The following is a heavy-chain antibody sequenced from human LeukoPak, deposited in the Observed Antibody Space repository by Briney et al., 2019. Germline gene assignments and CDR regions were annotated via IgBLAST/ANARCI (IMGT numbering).Heavy chain of an antibody. CDR2: ISSSSSYI. Sequence: GSLRLSCAASGFTFSGYSMNWVRQAPGKGLEWVSSISSSSSYIYYADSVKGRFTISRDNAKNSLYLQMNSLRAEDTAVYYCARRSSGHWFDPWGQGTLVTVSS. V-gene: IGHV3-21*01. CDR1: GFTFSGYS. CDR3: ARRSSGHWFDP. D-gene: IGHD3-10*01. J-gene: IGHJ5*02.